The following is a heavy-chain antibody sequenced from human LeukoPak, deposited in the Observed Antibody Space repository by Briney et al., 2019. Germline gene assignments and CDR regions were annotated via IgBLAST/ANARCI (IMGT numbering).Heavy chain of an antibody. Sequence: ASVKVSCKASGYTFPSYAMHWVRQAPGQRLEWMGWINAGNGNTKYSQEFQGRVTITRDTSASTAYMELRSLRSDDTAVYYCARVEAVNSSGWYLFYYYYYMDVWGKGTTVTVSS. CDR1: GYTFPSYA. CDR3: ARVEAVNSSGWYLFYYYYYMDV. CDR2: INAGNGNT. V-gene: IGHV1-3*01. J-gene: IGHJ6*03. D-gene: IGHD6-19*01.